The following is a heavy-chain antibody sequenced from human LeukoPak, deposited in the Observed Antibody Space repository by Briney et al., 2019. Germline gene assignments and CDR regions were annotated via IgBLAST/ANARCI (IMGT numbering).Heavy chain of an antibody. CDR3: ARQDGDSAYYFDY. D-gene: IGHD2-21*02. V-gene: IGHV5-51*01. CDR1: GYSFIYYW. CDR2: IYPGDSDT. J-gene: IGHJ4*02. Sequence: GESLKISCKGSGYSFIYYWIGWVCQMPGKGLEWMGIIYPGDSDTRYSPSFQGQVTISADKSLSTAYLQWNSLQASDTAIYYCARQDGDSAYYFDYWGQGTLVTVSS.